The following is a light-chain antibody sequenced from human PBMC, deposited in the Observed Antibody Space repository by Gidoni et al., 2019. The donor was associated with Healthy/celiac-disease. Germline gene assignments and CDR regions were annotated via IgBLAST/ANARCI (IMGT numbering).Light chain of an antibody. V-gene: IGKV3-20*01. CDR3: QQYGSSPRT. J-gene: IGKJ1*01. Sequence: SQSVSSIYLAWYQQKPGQAPRLLIYGASSRATGIPDRFSGSGSGTDFTLTISRLEPEDFAVYYCQQYGSSPRTFGQGTKVEI. CDR2: GAS. CDR1: QSVSSIY.